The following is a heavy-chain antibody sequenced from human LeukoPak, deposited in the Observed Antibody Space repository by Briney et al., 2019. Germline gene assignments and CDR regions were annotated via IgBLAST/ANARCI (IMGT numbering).Heavy chain of an antibody. CDR3: ARGIAAAASDP. V-gene: IGHV1-69*13. Sequence: GASVKVSCKAFGGTFSSYAISWVRQAPGQGLEWMGGIIPIFGTANYAQKFQGRVTITADESTSTAYMELSSLRSEDTAVYYCARGIAAAASDPWGQGTLVTVSS. J-gene: IGHJ5*02. CDR2: IIPIFGTA. CDR1: GGTFSSYA. D-gene: IGHD6-13*01.